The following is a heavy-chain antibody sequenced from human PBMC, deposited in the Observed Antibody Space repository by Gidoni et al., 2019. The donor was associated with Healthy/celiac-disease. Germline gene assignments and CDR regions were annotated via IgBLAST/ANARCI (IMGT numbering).Heavy chain of an antibody. D-gene: IGHD3-3*01. J-gene: IGHJ4*02. V-gene: IGHV3-11*05. CDR2: ISSSSSYT. CDR3: ARANYDFWSGYYHVFDY. CDR1: GFTFSDYY. Sequence: QVQLVESGGGLVKPGGSLRLSCAASGFTFSDYYMSWIRQAPGKGLEWVSYISSSSSYTNYADSVKGRFTISRGNAKNSLYLQMNSLRAEDTAVYYCARANYDFWSGYYHVFDYWGQGTLVTVSS.